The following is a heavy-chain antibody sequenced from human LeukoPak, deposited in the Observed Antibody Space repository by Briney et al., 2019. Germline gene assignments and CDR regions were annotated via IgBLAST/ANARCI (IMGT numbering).Heavy chain of an antibody. J-gene: IGHJ4*02. V-gene: IGHV3-33*01. CDR1: GFTFSSYG. D-gene: IGHD3-22*01. Sequence: GGSLRLSCAASGFTFSSYGMHWVRQAPGKGLEWVAVIWYDGSNKYYADSVKGRFTISRDNSKNTLYLQMNSLRAEDTAVYYCARVEDFRLGGYFDYWGQGTLVTVSS. CDR2: IWYDGSNK. CDR3: ARVEDFRLGGYFDY.